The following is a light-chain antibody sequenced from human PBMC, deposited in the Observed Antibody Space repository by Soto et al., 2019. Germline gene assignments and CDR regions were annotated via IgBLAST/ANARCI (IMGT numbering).Light chain of an antibody. CDR3: QQFGSSPGFT. J-gene: IGKJ3*01. Sequence: EIVLTQSPGTLTLSPGERATLSCRASQSINSRYLAWYQQKPGQAPRLLIYGASSRATGIPDRFSGSGSGTDFTLTIIRLEPEDIAVYYCQQFGSSPGFTFGPGTKVDI. V-gene: IGKV3-20*01. CDR1: QSINSRY. CDR2: GAS.